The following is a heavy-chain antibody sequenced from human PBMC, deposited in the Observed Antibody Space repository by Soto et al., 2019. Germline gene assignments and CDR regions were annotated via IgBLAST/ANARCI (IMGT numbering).Heavy chain of an antibody. D-gene: IGHD6-19*01. V-gene: IGHV3-33*01. Sequence: VQLVESGGGVVQPGRSLRLSCAASGFTFSSYGMHWVRQAPGKGLEWVAVIWYDGSNKYYADSVKGRFTISRDNSKNTLYLQMNSLRAEDTAVYYCAREGYSSGWYRYFDYWGQGTLVTVSS. CDR3: AREGYSSGWYRYFDY. CDR2: IWYDGSNK. CDR1: GFTFSSYG. J-gene: IGHJ4*02.